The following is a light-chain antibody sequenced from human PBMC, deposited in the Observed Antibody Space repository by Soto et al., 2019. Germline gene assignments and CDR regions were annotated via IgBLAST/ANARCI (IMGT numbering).Light chain of an antibody. CDR1: QSISSY. CDR2: AAS. J-gene: IGKJ3*01. Sequence: DIQMTQSPSSLSASVGDRVTITCRASQSISSYLNWYQQKPGKAPKLLIYAASSLQSGVPSRFSGSGSGTAFTLTISSLQPEYFATYYCQQKDTFGPGTKVDIK. V-gene: IGKV1-39*01. CDR3: QQKDT.